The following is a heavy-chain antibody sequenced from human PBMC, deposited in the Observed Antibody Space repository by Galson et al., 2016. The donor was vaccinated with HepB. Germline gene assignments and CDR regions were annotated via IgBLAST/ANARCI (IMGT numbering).Heavy chain of an antibody. V-gene: IGHV4-39*01. Sequence: SETLSLTCTVSGGSISDSSYYWGWIRQPPGKGLEWIGIIYYSGKTYYNPSLKSRVIISVDTSKNQFSLKLSSVTAADTAVYFCASRVVQTFGDWFDPWGQGTLVTVSS. CDR2: IYYSGKT. CDR1: GGSISDSSYY. J-gene: IGHJ5*02. CDR3: ASRVVQTFGDWFDP. D-gene: IGHD3-10*01.